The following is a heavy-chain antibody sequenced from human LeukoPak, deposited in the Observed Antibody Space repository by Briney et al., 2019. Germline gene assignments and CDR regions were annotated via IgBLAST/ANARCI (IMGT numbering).Heavy chain of an antibody. CDR3: AKGSTGSSYSSLNY. D-gene: IGHD2-15*01. J-gene: IGHJ4*02. CDR1: GFSFSSYT. CDR2: ISSADNST. Sequence: GGSLRLSCAASGFSFSSYTMTWVRQAPGKGLEWVSTISSADNSTYYAGSVKGRFTISRDNSRSTLYLHMNSLRADDTALYYCAKGSTGSSYSSLNYWGQGTLVTVSS. V-gene: IGHV3-23*01.